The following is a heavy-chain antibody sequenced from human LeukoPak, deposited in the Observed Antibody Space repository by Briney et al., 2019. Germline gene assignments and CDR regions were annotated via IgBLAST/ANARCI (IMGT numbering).Heavy chain of an antibody. CDR2: ISAYNGNT. Sequence: ASVKVSCKASGYTFTSYGISWVRQAPGQGLEWMGWISAYNGNTNYAQKLQGRVTMTTDTSTSTAYMELRSLRSDDTAVYYCAREGLRQTMVRGVPSFDYWGQGTLVTVSS. D-gene: IGHD3-10*01. CDR1: GYTFTSYG. V-gene: IGHV1-18*01. J-gene: IGHJ4*02. CDR3: AREGLRQTMVRGVPSFDY.